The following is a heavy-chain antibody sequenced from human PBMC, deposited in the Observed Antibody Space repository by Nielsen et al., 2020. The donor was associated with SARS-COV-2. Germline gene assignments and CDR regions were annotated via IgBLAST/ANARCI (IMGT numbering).Heavy chain of an antibody. Sequence: SETLSLTCTVSGGSISSYYWSWIRQPPGKGLEWIGYIYYSGSTNYNPSLKSRVTISVDTSKNQLSLKLSSVTAADTAVYYCARLAPYYYYMDVWGKGTTVTVSS. V-gene: IGHV4-59*01. J-gene: IGHJ6*03. CDR3: ARLAPYYYYMDV. CDR1: GGSISSYY. D-gene: IGHD5-12*01. CDR2: IYYSGST.